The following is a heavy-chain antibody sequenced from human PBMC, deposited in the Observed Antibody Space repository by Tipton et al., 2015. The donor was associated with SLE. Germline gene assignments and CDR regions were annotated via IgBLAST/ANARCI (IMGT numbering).Heavy chain of an antibody. CDR1: GGSLSGHY. CDR3: VRGVTGTVGEQ. CDR2: SNDSGKT. J-gene: IGHJ1*01. V-gene: IGHV4-34*01. Sequence: TLSLTCAVYGGSLSGHYWTWIRQPPGKGLECIGESNDSGKTNYNAALNSRATISVDTSRNQFSLRLTSVTAADTAVYYCVRGVTGTVGEQWGQGTLVTVSS. D-gene: IGHD2-21*02.